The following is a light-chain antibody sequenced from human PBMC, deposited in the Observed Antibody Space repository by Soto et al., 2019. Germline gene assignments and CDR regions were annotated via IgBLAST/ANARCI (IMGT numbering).Light chain of an antibody. V-gene: IGKV1-39*01. J-gene: IGKJ1*01. Sequence: DIQMTHSPSSISASXDGRVTITXXASQIINTYLNWYQQKAGLAPKLLIYAASSLQSGVPSRFSGSGSGTDFTLTISSLQPEDFATYYCQQTYSTPPTFGQGTKVDNK. CDR1: QIINTY. CDR2: AAS. CDR3: QQTYSTPPT.